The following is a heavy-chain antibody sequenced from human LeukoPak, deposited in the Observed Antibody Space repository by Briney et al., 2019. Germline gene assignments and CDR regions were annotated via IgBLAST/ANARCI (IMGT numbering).Heavy chain of an antibody. CDR1: GFTFSSYG. CDR2: IRYDESKK. CDR3: AREKYDSSPQYH. Sequence: PGGSLRLSCAASGFTFSSYGMHWVRQAPGKGLEWVAFIRYDESKKYYSDSVKGRFTVSRDNSKNTVYLQMNSLTVEDTAVYYVAREKYDSSPQYHGGQGTLVTVSS. J-gene: IGHJ4*02. V-gene: IGHV3-30*02. D-gene: IGHD3-22*01.